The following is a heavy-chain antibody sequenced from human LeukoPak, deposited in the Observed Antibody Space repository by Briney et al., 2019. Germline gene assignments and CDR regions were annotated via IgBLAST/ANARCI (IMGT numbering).Heavy chain of an antibody. CDR2: IYYSGST. Sequence: SETLSLTCTVSGGSISSYYWSWIRQPPGKGLEWIGYIYYSGSTNYNPSLKSRVTISVDTSKNQFSLKLSSVTAADTAVYYCARHSGSSGYFLGRGFDPWGQGTLVTVSS. V-gene: IGHV4-59*08. J-gene: IGHJ5*02. CDR3: ARHSGSSGYFLGRGFDP. CDR1: GGSISSYY. D-gene: IGHD3-22*01.